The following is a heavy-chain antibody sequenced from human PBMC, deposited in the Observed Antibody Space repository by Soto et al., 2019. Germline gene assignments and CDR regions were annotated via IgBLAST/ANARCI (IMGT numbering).Heavy chain of an antibody. CDR1: GGSFSGYY. CDR2: INHSGST. CDR3: ARVAPPRSRFKRGYFDY. J-gene: IGHJ4*02. Sequence: PSETLSLTCAVYGGSFSGYYWSWIRQPPGKGLEWIGEINHSGSTNYNPSLKSRVTISVDTSKNQFSLKLSSVTAADTAVYYCARVAPPRSRFKRGYFDYWGQGTLVTVSS. D-gene: IGHD3-10*01. V-gene: IGHV4-34*01.